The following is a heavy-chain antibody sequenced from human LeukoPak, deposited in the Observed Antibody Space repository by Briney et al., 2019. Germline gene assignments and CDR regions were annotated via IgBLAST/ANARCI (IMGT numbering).Heavy chain of an antibody. Sequence: RPSETLSLTYSVSGDSITGYYWGWIRQPPGKGLEWIGNIYYTGNTYYNSSLKSRVTISLDTSKNQFSLELSSVTAADTAVYYCARLKATVSIHAYFDSWGQGTLVTVSS. V-gene: IGHV4-39*07. CDR2: IYYTGNT. D-gene: IGHD4-17*01. J-gene: IGHJ4*02. CDR1: GDSITGYY. CDR3: ARLKATVSIHAYFDS.